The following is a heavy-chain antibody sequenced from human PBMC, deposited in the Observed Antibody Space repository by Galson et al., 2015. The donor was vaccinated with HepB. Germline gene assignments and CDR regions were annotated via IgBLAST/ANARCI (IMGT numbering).Heavy chain of an antibody. CDR3: ARRYCNSTSCYMSRGYYYYYGMDV. CDR2: IIPILGIA. J-gene: IGHJ6*02. V-gene: IGHV1-69*04. D-gene: IGHD2-2*02. CDR1: GFTFSSYA. Sequence: SCAASGFTFSSYAMSWVRQAPGQGLEWMGRIIPILGIANYAQKFQGRVTITADKSTSTAYMELSSLRSEDTAVYYCARRYCNSTSCYMSRGYYYYYGMDVWGQGTTVTVSS.